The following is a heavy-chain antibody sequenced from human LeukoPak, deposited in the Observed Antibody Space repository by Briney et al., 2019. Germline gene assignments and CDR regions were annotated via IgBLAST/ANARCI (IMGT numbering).Heavy chain of an antibody. CDR1: GFTFGSYA. J-gene: IGHJ4*02. CDR2: ISGSGGST. Sequence: GGSLRLSCAASGFTFGSYAMSWVRQAPGKGLEWVSAISGSGGSTYYADSVKGRFTNSRDNSKNTLYLQLNSLRAEDTAVYYCAKVRLQLYYFDYWGQGTLVTVSS. V-gene: IGHV3-23*01. D-gene: IGHD5-24*01. CDR3: AKVRLQLYYFDY.